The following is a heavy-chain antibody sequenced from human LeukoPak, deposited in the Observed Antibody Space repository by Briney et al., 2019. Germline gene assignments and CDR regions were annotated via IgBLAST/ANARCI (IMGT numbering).Heavy chain of an antibody. V-gene: IGHV3-7*01. CDR3: ARESLWCGDLLSPYFDY. Sequence: GGSLRLSCVGSGLSLSSYWMTWVRQAPGKGLEWVADIKKDGSAEYYVDSVKGRFTISRDNAKNSLFLQMNSLRAEDTAVYYCARESLWCGDLLSPYFDYWGQGALVTVSS. CDR1: GLSLSSYW. CDR2: IKKDGSAE. J-gene: IGHJ4*02. D-gene: IGHD3-10*01.